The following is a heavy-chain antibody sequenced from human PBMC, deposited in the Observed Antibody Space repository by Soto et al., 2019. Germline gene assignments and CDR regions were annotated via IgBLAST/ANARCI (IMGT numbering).Heavy chain of an antibody. V-gene: IGHV1-69*01. Sequence: QVQLVQSGAEVKKPGSSVKVSCKASGGTFSSYAISWVRQAPGQGIEWMGGIITIFGTANYAQKFQGRVTITADESTNTAYMELSSLRSEDTAVYYCANYFWGSYRYYYWGQGTLVTVSS. D-gene: IGHD3-16*02. CDR2: IITIFGTA. CDR1: GGTFSSYA. CDR3: ANYFWGSYRYYY. J-gene: IGHJ4*02.